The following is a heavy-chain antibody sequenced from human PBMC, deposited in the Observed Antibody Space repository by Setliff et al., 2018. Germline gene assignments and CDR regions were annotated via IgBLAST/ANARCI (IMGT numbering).Heavy chain of an antibody. CDR3: ARPTWGPDAFDI. Sequence: KASETLSLTCAVSGYSISSGYYWGWIRQPPGKGLEWIGSIYHSGSTYYNPSLKSRVTISVDTSKNQFSLKLSSVTAADTAVYYCARPTWGPDAFDIWGQGTMVTVSS. CDR2: IYHSGST. V-gene: IGHV4-38-2*01. J-gene: IGHJ3*02. D-gene: IGHD3-16*01. CDR1: GYSISSGYY.